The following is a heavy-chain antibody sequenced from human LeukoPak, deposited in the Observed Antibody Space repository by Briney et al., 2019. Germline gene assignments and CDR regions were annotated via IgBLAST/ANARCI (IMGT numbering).Heavy chain of an antibody. J-gene: IGHJ4*02. CDR1: GGSFSGYY. V-gene: IGHV4-34*01. D-gene: IGHD3-22*01. CDR3: ARPGSGYSRGDYYFDY. Sequence: SETLSLTCAVYGGSFSGYYWSWIRQPPGKGLEWIGEINHSGSTNYNPSLKSRVTISVDTSKNQFSLKLSSVTAADTAVYYCARPGSGYSRGDYYFDYWGQGTLVTVSS. CDR2: INHSGST.